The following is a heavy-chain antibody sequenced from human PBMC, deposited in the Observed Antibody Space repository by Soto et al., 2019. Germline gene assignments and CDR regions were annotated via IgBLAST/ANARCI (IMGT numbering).Heavy chain of an antibody. D-gene: IGHD3-22*01. J-gene: IGHJ4*02. CDR2: ISGSGGST. V-gene: IGHV3-23*01. CDR3: AKEIEYYDSSGYSD. CDR1: GFTFSSYA. Sequence: EVQLLESGGGLVQPGGSLRLSCAASGFTFSSYAMSWVRQAPGKGLEWVSAISGSGGSTYYADSVKGRFTISKDNSKNTLYLQRNSLRAEDTAVYYCAKEIEYYDSSGYSDWGQGTLVTVSS.